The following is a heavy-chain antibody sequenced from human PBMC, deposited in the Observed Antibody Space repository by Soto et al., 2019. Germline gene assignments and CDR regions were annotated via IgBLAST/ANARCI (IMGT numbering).Heavy chain of an antibody. CDR3: AHRSRDGYVQLAFLDY. Sequence: QITLKESGPTLVKPTQTLTLTCTFSGFSLTSSGVGVGWIRQPPGKALEWLALIYWDDDKIYTPSLKTRLTITMDTSKHQVVLAMTNMDPVDTAIYYCAHRSRDGYVQLAFLDYWGQGALVTVS. V-gene: IGHV2-5*02. J-gene: IGHJ4*02. D-gene: IGHD5-12*01. CDR1: GFSLTSSGVG. CDR2: IYWDDDK.